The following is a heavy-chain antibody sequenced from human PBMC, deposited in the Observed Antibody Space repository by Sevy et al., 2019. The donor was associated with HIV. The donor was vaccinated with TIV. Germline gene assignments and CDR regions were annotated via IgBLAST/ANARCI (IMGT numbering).Heavy chain of an antibody. Sequence: GGYLRLSCAASGFTFSSYWMHWVRQAPGKGLVWVSRINSDGSSTSYADSVKGRFTISRDNAKNTLYLQMNSLRAEDTALYYCAREPVDFLSSTSYGMDVWGQGTTVTVSS. D-gene: IGHD6-13*01. V-gene: IGHV3-74*01. J-gene: IGHJ6*02. CDR1: GFTFSSYW. CDR2: INSDGSST. CDR3: AREPVDFLSSTSYGMDV.